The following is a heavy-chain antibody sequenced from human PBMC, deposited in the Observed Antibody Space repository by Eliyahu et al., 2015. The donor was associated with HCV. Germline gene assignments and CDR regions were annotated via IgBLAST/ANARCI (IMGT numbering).Heavy chain of an antibody. V-gene: IGHV4-39*07. J-gene: IGHJ4*02. D-gene: IGHD1-26*01. CDR2: IYYSGSS. Sequence: QLQLQESGPGLVKPSETLSLTCTVSGDSIGSNNYYWGWIRQPPGKGLEWIGCIYYSGSSYYNPSLKSRVTISGDTSKNQFSLKLSSVTAADTAVYYCASQAVGPSIPDRWGQGTLVTVSS. CDR3: ASQAVGPSIPDR. CDR1: GDSIGSNNYY.